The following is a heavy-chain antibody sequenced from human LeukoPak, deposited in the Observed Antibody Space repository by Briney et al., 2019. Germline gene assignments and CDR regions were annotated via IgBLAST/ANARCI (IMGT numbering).Heavy chain of an antibody. D-gene: IGHD2-2*01. CDR2: ISYEGSIK. V-gene: IGHV3-30*18. Sequence: GGSLRLSCVASGFTFTNHGVHWVRQAPGKGLEWVAVISYEGSIKYHGDSVKGRFTISRDNPKNTLYLQMNSLRPEDTAVYYCAKSGSQYHKLSHYYYYGMDVWGQGTTVTVSS. CDR3: AKSGSQYHKLSHYYYYGMDV. J-gene: IGHJ6*02. CDR1: GFTFTNHG.